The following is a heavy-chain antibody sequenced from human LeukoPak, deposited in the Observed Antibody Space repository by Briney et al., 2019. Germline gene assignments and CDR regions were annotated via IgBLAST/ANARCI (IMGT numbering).Heavy chain of an antibody. CDR3: ARDPLVSYSGYDSNWFDP. J-gene: IGHJ5*02. CDR2: ISSSSSYI. V-gene: IGHV3-11*06. Sequence: GGSLRLSCAASGFTFSDYYMSWIRQAPGKGLEWVSSISSSSSYIYYADSVKGRFTISRDNAKNSLYLQMNSLRAEDTAVYYCARDPLVSYSGYDSNWFDPWGQGTLVTVSS. CDR1: GFTFSDYY. D-gene: IGHD5-12*01.